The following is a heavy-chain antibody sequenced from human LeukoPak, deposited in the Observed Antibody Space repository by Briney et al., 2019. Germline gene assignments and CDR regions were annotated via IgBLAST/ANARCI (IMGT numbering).Heavy chain of an antibody. CDR2: VIPIFGTA. Sequence: SVKVSCKASGGTFSSYAISWVRQAPGQGLEWMGGVIPIFGTANYAQKFQGRVTITADESTSTAYMELSSLRSEDTAVYYCARVGFRRDGYNFNYYMDVWGKGTAVTVSS. CDR3: ARVGFRRDGYNFNYYMDV. CDR1: GGTFSSYA. J-gene: IGHJ6*03. D-gene: IGHD5-24*01. V-gene: IGHV1-69*13.